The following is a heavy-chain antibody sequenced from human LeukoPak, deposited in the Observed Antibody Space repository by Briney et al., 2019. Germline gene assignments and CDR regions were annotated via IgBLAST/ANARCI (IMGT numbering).Heavy chain of an antibody. CDR1: GFTFSSYG. V-gene: IGHV3-23*01. CDR3: AKGRALVGGTTRSYDS. CDR2: ISGSGGST. J-gene: IGHJ5*02. Sequence: GGTLRLSRAASGFTFSSYGMSWVRQAPGKGLEWVSAISGSGGSTYYADSVKGRFTISRDNSKNTLYLQMNSLRVEDTAVYYCAKGRALVGGTTRSYDSWGQGTLVTVSS. D-gene: IGHD1-26*01.